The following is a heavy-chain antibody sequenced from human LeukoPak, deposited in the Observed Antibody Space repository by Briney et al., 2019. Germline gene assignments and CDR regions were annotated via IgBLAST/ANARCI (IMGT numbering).Heavy chain of an antibody. CDR2: IGSGSTTI. CDR1: GFTFSSYR. J-gene: IGHJ4*02. CDR3: VRDSLYSFDY. Sequence: SGGSLRLSCAASGFTFSSYRINWVRQAPGKGLEWVSYIGSGSTTIHYAGSVKGRFTISRDKAKTSLYLQMNPLTGEDTAVSYCVRDSLYSFDYWGQGTLVTVSS. V-gene: IGHV3-48*01.